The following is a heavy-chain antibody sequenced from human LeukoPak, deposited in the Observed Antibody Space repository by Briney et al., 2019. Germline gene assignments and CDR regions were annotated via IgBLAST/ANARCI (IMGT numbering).Heavy chain of an antibody. CDR2: ISSNSRYI. CDR3: ARDKWLTTTHYFDY. D-gene: IGHD4-11*01. Sequence: GGSLRLSCAASGFTFSTYSMSWVRQAPGKGLEWVSSISSNSRYIYYADSMRGRFTISRDNAKNSLYLQMNSLKPEDTAVYYCARDKWLTTTHYFDYWGQGTLVTVSS. V-gene: IGHV3-21*06. CDR1: GFTFSTYS. J-gene: IGHJ4*02.